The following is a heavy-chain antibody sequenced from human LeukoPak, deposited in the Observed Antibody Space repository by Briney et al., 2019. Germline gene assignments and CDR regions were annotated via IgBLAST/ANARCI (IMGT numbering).Heavy chain of an antibody. D-gene: IGHD3/OR15-3a*01. CDR3: ARTQDWSHIANFDY. J-gene: IGHJ4*02. V-gene: IGHV1-2*02. CDR2: INPNSGGT. Sequence: ASVKVSCKASGYTFTGYYMHWVRQAPGQGLEWMGWINPNSGGTNYAQKFQGRVTMTRDTSISTAYMELSSLRSEDTAVYYCARTQDWSHIANFDYWGQGTLVTVSS. CDR1: GYTFTGYY.